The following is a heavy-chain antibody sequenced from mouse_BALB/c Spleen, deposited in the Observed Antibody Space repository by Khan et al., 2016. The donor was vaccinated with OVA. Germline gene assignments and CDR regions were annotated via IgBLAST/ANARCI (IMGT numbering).Heavy chain of an antibody. CDR3: ARPPYFSYVMVY. CDR1: GYTFTNYG. J-gene: IGHJ4*01. V-gene: IGHV9-3-1*01. CDR2: INTYTGEP. Sequence: QIQLVQSGPELKKPGETVKISCKASGYTFTNYGMNWVKQAPGKDLKWMGWINTYTGEPTYADDFKGRFAFSLETSASTAYLQINNLKNEDTATDYCARPPYFSYVMVYWGQGTSVTVSA. D-gene: IGHD2-10*01.